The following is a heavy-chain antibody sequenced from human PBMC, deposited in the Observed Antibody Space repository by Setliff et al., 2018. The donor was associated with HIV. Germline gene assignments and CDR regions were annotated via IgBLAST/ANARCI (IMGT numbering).Heavy chain of an antibody. Sequence: ASVKVSCKASGYTFTAYVMHWVRQAPGQRLEWMGWINAGNGNTKYSQKFQGRVTFIRDTSASTAYMELSSLRSEDTAVYYCARGPGAFGGTNVQNFDYWGQGTLVTVSS. CDR2: INAGNGNT. CDR1: GYTFTAYV. D-gene: IGHD3-16*01. CDR3: ARGPGAFGGTNVQNFDY. V-gene: IGHV1-3*01. J-gene: IGHJ4*02.